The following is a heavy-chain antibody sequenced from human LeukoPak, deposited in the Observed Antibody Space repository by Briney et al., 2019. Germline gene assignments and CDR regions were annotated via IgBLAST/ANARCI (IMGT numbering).Heavy chain of an antibody. CDR2: IYYSGST. CDR1: GVSISSYY. Sequence: SETLSLTCTVSGVSISSYYWSWIRQPPGKGLEWIGYIYYSGSTNYNPSLKSRVTISVDTSKNQFSLKLSSVTAADTAVYYCAISPRGAIYSFDIWGQGTMVTVSS. CDR3: AISPRGAIYSFDI. D-gene: IGHD3-10*01. J-gene: IGHJ3*02. V-gene: IGHV4-59*08.